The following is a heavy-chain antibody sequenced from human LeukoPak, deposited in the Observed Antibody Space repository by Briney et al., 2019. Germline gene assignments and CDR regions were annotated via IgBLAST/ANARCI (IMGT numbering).Heavy chain of an antibody. Sequence: GGSLRLSCAPSGFTFSDNGMHWVRQAPGKGLEWVAFIWYDGSNKFYADSVKGRFTISRDNAKNSLYLQMNSLRAEDTAVYYCARDEDKYFDWLLSAFDIWGQGTMVTVSS. CDR3: ARDEDKYFDWLLSAFDI. D-gene: IGHD3-9*01. J-gene: IGHJ3*02. CDR2: IWYDGSNK. CDR1: GFTFSDNG. V-gene: IGHV3-33*01.